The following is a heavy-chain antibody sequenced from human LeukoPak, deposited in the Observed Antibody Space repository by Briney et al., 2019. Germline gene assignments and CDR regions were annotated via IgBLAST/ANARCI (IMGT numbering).Heavy chain of an antibody. J-gene: IGHJ6*02. Sequence: GGSLRLSCAASGLTLSNYWMHWVRQAPGKGLVWVSRINADGSSASYADSVKGRFTISRDNAKNTLYLQMNSLRAEDTAMYYCARDYGRSRDYGMDVWGQGTTVTVSS. D-gene: IGHD3-10*01. CDR3: ARDYGRSRDYGMDV. CDR2: INADGSSA. V-gene: IGHV3-74*01. CDR1: GLTLSNYW.